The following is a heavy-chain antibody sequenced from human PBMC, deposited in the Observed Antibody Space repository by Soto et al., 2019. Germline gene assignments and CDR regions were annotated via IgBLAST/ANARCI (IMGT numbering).Heavy chain of an antibody. V-gene: IGHV3-30*18. D-gene: IGHD1-7*01. CDR2: ISYDDINK. CDR3: AKDGAGTKKPLIFSGSDP. Sequence: QVQLVESGGGVVQPGRSLRLSCAASGFTFSHYGMQWVRQAPGKGLEWVAVISYDDINKNYVDSVKGRFTISRDNSQNKLFLQMNSLRAEDTAVDYFAKDGAGTKKPLIFSGSDPWGQGTLVTVSS. CDR1: GFTFSHYG. J-gene: IGHJ5*02.